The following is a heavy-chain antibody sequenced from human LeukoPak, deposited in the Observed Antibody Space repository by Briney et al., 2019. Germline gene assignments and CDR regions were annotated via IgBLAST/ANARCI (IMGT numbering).Heavy chain of an antibody. Sequence: SETLCLTCAVSGGSFRGYYWSCIRHPPGKGLEWIGEINHSGSTNYNPSPKSRVTISVDTCKNQFSLKLSSVPAADTAVYFCASGVTMIEPWGQGTLVTVSS. V-gene: IGHV4-34*01. CDR3: ASGVTMIEP. CDR2: INHSGST. J-gene: IGHJ5*02. D-gene: IGHD3-22*01. CDR1: GGSFRGYY.